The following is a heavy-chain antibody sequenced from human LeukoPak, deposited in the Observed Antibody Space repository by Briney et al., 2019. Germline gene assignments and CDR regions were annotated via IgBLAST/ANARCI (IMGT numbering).Heavy chain of an antibody. J-gene: IGHJ5*02. CDR1: GGSFSDYY. D-gene: IGHD3-9*01. V-gene: IGHV4-34*01. CDR2: INESGTT. Sequence: SETLSLTCAVYGGSFSDYYWSWIRQSPVKGLEWIGEINESGTTIYNPSLKRRVTISIDTSSYHFSLKLNSMTAADTAVYDYLTRFDPLGQGTLVTVSS. CDR3: LTRFDP.